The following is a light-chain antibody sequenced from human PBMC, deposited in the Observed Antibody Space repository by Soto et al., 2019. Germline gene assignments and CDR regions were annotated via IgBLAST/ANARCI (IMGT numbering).Light chain of an antibody. CDR2: GAS. CDR1: QSVSSN. Sequence: EIVMTQSPATLSVSPGERATLSCRASQSVSSNLAWYQQKPGQAPSLLIYGASSRATGIPARFSGSGSGTEFTLTISSLQSEDFAVYYCQQYNNWPPWTFGQGTQVESK. CDR3: QQYNNWPPWT. J-gene: IGKJ1*01. V-gene: IGKV3-15*01.